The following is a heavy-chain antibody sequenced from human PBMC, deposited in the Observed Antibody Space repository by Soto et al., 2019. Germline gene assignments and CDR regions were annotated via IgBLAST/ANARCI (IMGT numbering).Heavy chain of an antibody. D-gene: IGHD6-13*01. CDR2: IYYSGST. Sequence: SETLSLTCTVSGGSISSYYWSWIRQPPGKGLEWIGYIYYSGSTNYNPSLKSRVTISVDTSKNQFSLTLSSVTAADTAVYYCARVSIAAAGTGYNWFDPWGQGTLVTVSS. J-gene: IGHJ5*02. CDR1: GGSISSYY. V-gene: IGHV4-59*01. CDR3: ARVSIAAAGTGYNWFDP.